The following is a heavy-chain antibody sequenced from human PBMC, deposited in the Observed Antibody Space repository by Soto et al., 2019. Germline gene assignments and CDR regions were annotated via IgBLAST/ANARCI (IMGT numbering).Heavy chain of an antibody. D-gene: IGHD3-16*01. Sequence: QVQLQESGPGLVKPSETLSLTCTVSGGSISSYYWSWIRQPPGKGLEWIGYIYYGGSTNYNPSLKSRLTIQVDTSKNQFSLKLSSVTAADTATSYCARDSGQWRGGANWFDPWGQGTLVTVSS. V-gene: IGHV4-59*01. CDR1: GGSISSYY. J-gene: IGHJ5*02. CDR2: IYYGGST. CDR3: ARDSGQWRGGANWFDP.